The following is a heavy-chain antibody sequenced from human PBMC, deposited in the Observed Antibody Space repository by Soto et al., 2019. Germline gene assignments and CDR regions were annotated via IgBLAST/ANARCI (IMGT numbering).Heavy chain of an antibody. V-gene: IGHV1-18*01. CDR2: ISAYNGNT. D-gene: IGHD6-19*01. Sequence: ASVKVSCKAPGYTFTSYGISWVRQAPGQGLEWMGWISAYNGNTNYAQKLQGRVTMTTDTSTSTAYMELRSLRSDDTAVYYCAREIAVAGTGPDYYYGMDVWGQGTTVTVSS. CDR3: AREIAVAGTGPDYYYGMDV. CDR1: GYTFTSYG. J-gene: IGHJ6*02.